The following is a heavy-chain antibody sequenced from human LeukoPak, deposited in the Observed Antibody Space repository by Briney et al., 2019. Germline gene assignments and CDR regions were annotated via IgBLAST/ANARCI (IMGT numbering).Heavy chain of an antibody. CDR3: ARVAYNWNDKGTYHYYYMDV. CDR2: IIPIFGTA. Sequence: GASVKVSCKASGGTFSSYAISWVRQAPGQGLEWMGGIIPIFGTANYAQKFQGRVTITADESTSTAYMELSSLRSEDTAVYYCARVAYNWNDKGTYHYYYMDVWGEGTTVTVSS. D-gene: IGHD1-1*01. CDR1: GGTFSSYA. V-gene: IGHV1-69*13. J-gene: IGHJ6*03.